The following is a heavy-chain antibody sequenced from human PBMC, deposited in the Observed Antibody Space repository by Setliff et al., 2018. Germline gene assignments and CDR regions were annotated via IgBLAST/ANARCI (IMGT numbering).Heavy chain of an antibody. D-gene: IGHD2-2*02. CDR2: INGGNGNT. Sequence: ASVKVSCKASGYSFSTYAMHWVRQAPGQRLEWMGWINGGNGNTKYSQKFQGRITITRDTSASTAYMEMSSLRSEDTAVYYCARDREYCSRTSCYIDYWGQGALGT. V-gene: IGHV1-3*01. J-gene: IGHJ4*02. CDR1: GYSFSTYA. CDR3: ARDREYCSRTSCYIDY.